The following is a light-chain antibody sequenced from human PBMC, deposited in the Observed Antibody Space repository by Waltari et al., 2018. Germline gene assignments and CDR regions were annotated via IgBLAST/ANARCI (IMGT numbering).Light chain of an antibody. V-gene: IGKV3-20*01. J-gene: IGKJ1*01. CDR3: QNHERLPAT. CDR1: QSVSKY. CDR2: AAS. Sequence: EGVLTQSPGTLSLSPGETATLPCRASQSVSKYLAWYQQRPGQAPRLLIYAASTRATGVPDRFSGSGFGTDFSLTISRLEPEDFAVYYCQNHERLPATFGQGTKVEIK.